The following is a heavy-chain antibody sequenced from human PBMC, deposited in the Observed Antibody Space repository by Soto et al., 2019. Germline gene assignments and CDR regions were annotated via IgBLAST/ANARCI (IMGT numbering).Heavy chain of an antibody. CDR2: ISPYNGNT. D-gene: IGHD2-15*01. J-gene: IGHJ6*02. CDR1: GYTFTSYG. V-gene: IGHV1-18*01. CDR3: ARRVGDYYYGMDV. Sequence: QVQLVQSGAEVKKPGASVKVSCKASGYTFTSYGISWVRQAPGQGLEWMGWISPYNGNTNYAQNLQGRVTMTTTTFTRIAYMELRSLRSDDTGVYYCARRVGDYYYGMDVWGQGTTVTVSS.